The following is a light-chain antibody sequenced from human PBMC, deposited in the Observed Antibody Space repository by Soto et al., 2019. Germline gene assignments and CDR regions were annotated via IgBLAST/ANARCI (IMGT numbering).Light chain of an antibody. V-gene: IGKV3-20*01. CDR3: PQYGSSPLT. J-gene: IGKJ4*01. CDR1: QIVNSYF. CDR2: NTF. Sequence: EIVLTQSPGALSFSPGESATLSCRASQIVNSYFFAWYQQRPGQPPRLLIYNTFARATGVPDRFSGSGSGTDFTLTISRLEPEDFAVYFCPQYGSSPLTFGGGTRVEIK.